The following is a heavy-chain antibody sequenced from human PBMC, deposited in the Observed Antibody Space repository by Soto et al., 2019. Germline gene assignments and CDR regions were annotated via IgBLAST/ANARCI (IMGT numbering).Heavy chain of an antibody. D-gene: IGHD2-2*01. V-gene: IGHV3-23*01. CDR2: ISGSGGST. Sequence: PGGSLRLSCAASGLTFSTHSMSWVRQAPGKGLEWVSSISGSGGSTQYADSVKGRLTISRDNSKNTLYLQMNSLRAEDTAVYYCAKLCYCSSTICPSFYYWGQGSQVPVSS. J-gene: IGHJ4*02. CDR1: GLTFSTHS. CDR3: AKLCYCSSTICPSFYY.